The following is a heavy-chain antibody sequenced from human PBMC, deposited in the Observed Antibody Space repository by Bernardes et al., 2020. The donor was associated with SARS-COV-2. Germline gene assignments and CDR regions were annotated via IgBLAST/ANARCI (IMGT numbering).Heavy chain of an antibody. V-gene: IGHV3-23*01. CDR2: ITGTGGNT. J-gene: IGHJ6*02. Sequence: GGSLRLSCAASGFTFSKFAMTWVRQAPGKGLEWVSGITGTGGNTYYADSVKGRFTISRDNSKNTLYLQMHSLRAEDTAVYYCAKGRHMDYCSGGSCYGVDVWGQGTTVTVSS. D-gene: IGHD2-15*01. CDR1: GFTFSKFA. CDR3: AKGRHMDYCSGGSCYGVDV.